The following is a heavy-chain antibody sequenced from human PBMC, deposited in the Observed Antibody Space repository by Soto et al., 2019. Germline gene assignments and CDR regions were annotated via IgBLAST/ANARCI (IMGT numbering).Heavy chain of an antibody. CDR3: ARDRYDSSGYFPFGAFDI. J-gene: IGHJ3*02. D-gene: IGHD3-22*01. CDR2: IWYDGSNK. V-gene: IGHV3-33*08. Sequence: PGGSLRLSCAASGFTFSSYGMHWVRQAPGKGLEWVAVIWYDGSNKYYADSVKGRFTISRDNSKNTLYLQMNSLRAEDTAVYYCARDRYDSSGYFPFGAFDIWGQGTMVTVSS. CDR1: GFTFSSYG.